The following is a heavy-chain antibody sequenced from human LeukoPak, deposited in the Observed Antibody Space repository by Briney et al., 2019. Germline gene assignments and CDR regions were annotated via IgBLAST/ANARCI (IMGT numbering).Heavy chain of an antibody. Sequence: PGGSLRLSCAASGLIVSSNYMNWVRQAPGKGLEWVSYISSSGSTIYYADSVKGRFTISRDNAKNSLYLQMNSLRAEDTAVYYCARVSPKLELTLFDYWGQGTLVTVSS. J-gene: IGHJ4*02. V-gene: IGHV3-48*03. CDR1: GLIVSSNY. D-gene: IGHD1-7*01. CDR2: ISSSGSTI. CDR3: ARVSPKLELTLFDY.